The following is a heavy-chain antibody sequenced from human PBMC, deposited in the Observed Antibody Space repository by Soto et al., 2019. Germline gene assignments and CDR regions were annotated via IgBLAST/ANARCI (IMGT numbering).Heavy chain of an antibody. Sequence: PSETLSLTCAVSGYSITNGYYWGWIRQPPGKGLEWIGSIYHSGNTCYNPSLKSRVTLSIDTSKNQFSLKLRSVTAADTAMYYCARVKLAGRGSFHDWGQGTLVTVSS. CDR1: GYSITNGYY. CDR3: ARVKLAGRGSFHD. D-gene: IGHD3-3*02. V-gene: IGHV4-38-2*01. J-gene: IGHJ4*02. CDR2: IYHSGNT.